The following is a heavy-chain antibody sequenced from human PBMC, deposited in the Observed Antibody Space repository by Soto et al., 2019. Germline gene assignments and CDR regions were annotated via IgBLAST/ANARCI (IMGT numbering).Heavy chain of an antibody. V-gene: IGHV4-30-4*01. D-gene: IGHD6-13*01. CDR1: GGSISSGYYY. Sequence: SETLSLTCTVCGGSISSGYYYWSWIRQPPGKGLEWIGYIYYSGSTYYNPSLKSRVTISVETSKNQLSLKLSSVTAADTAVHYCARVLRQAADGNFDYCGEGTLVTVCS. J-gene: IGHJ4*02. CDR2: IYYSGST. CDR3: ARVLRQAADGNFDY.